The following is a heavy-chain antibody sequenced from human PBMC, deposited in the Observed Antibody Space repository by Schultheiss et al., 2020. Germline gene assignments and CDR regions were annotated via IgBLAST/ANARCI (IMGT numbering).Heavy chain of an antibody. CDR3: ARALYSSSWSDY. CDR1: GFTFSYYY. D-gene: IGHD6-13*01. CDR2: ISGSGGST. Sequence: GGSLRLSCAASGFTFSYYYMSGVRQAPGKGLEWVSAISGSGGSTYYADSVKGRFTISRDNSKNTLYLQMNSLRAEDTAVYYCARALYSSSWSDYWGQGTLVTVSS. J-gene: IGHJ4*02. V-gene: IGHV3-23*01.